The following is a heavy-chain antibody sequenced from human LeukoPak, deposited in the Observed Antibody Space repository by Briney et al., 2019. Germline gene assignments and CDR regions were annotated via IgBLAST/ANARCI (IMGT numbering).Heavy chain of an antibody. V-gene: IGHV1-2*06. CDR3: ARVEGYCSGGSCYGY. Sequence: ASVKVSCKASGYTFTCYYMHWVRQAPGQGLELMGRINPNSGGTNYAQKFQGRVTMTRDTSISTAYMELSRLRSDDTAVYYCARVEGYCSGGSCYGYWGQGTLVTVSS. CDR2: INPNSGGT. D-gene: IGHD2-15*01. CDR1: GYTFTCYY. J-gene: IGHJ4*02.